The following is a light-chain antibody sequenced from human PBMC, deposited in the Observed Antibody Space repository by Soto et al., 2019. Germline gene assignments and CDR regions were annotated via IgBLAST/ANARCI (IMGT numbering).Light chain of an antibody. J-gene: IGLJ1*01. CDR2: DVS. CDR1: SSDVGGYNY. Sequence: QSALTQPASVSGSPGQSITISCTGTSSDVGGYNYVSWYQQHPGKAPKLLIYDVSTRPSGVSNRFSGSKSGNTASLTISGLQAEDEADYYCSSYRRSSTGVFGTGTRVTVL. V-gene: IGLV2-14*01. CDR3: SSYRRSSTGV.